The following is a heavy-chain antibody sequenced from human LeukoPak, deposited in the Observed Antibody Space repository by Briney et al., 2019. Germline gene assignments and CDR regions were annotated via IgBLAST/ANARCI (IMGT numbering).Heavy chain of an antibody. Sequence: SAKVSCKASGGTFSSYAISWVRQAPGQGLEWMGGIIPIFGTANYAQKFQGRVTITADESTSTAYMELSSLRSEDTAVYYCARGGYCSSTSCFAAFRWGQGTLVTVSS. V-gene: IGHV1-69*13. CDR3: ARGGYCSSTSCFAAFR. J-gene: IGHJ4*02. D-gene: IGHD2-2*01. CDR2: IIPIFGTA. CDR1: GGTFSSYA.